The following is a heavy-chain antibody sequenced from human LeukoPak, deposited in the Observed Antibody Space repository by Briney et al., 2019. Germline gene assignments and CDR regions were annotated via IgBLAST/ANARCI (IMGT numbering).Heavy chain of an antibody. V-gene: IGHV4-59*01. Sequence: SETLSLTCTVSGGSISSYYWSWIRQPPGKGLEWIGYIHYRGSTNYNPSLKSRVTISVDTSKNHFSLKLSSVTAADTAVYYCARLNHWFDPWGQGTLVTVSS. D-gene: IGHD3-16*01. J-gene: IGHJ5*02. CDR3: ARLNHWFDP. CDR2: IHYRGST. CDR1: GGSISSYY.